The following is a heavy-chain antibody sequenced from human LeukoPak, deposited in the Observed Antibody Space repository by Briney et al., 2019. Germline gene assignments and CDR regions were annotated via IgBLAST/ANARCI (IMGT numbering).Heavy chain of an antibody. V-gene: IGHV3-30-3*01. CDR1: GFTFSSYA. J-gene: IGHJ6*03. CDR3: AKDRSSWYPPYYYMDV. CDR2: ISYDGSNK. Sequence: GGSLRLSCAASGFTFSSYAMHWVRQAPGKGLEWVAVISYDGSNKYYADSVKGRFTISRDNSKNTLYLQMNSLRAEDTAVYYCAKDRSSWYPPYYYMDVWGKGTTVTVSS. D-gene: IGHD6-13*01.